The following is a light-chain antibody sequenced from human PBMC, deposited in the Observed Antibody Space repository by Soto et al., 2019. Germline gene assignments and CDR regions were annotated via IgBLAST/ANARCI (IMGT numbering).Light chain of an antibody. CDR2: SNN. V-gene: IGLV1-44*01. Sequence: QLVLTQPPSASGTPGQRVSISCSGSSSNIGSNTVNWYKQLPGTAPKFLIFSNNQRPSGVPDRFSGSKSGTSASLAISGLQSEDEADYYCAAWDDSLNGVVFGGGTKLTVL. J-gene: IGLJ2*01. CDR1: SSNIGSNT. CDR3: AAWDDSLNGVV.